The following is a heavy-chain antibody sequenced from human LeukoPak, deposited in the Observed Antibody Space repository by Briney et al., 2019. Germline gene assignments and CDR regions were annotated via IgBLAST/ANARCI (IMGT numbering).Heavy chain of an antibody. D-gene: IGHD2-2*01. Sequence: ASETLSLTCTVSGASITSGDYFWAWSRQPPGKGLEWIGSIYYRGSTYYNPSLKSRVTISVDTSKNQFSLKLSSVTAADTAVYYCARGPPLGYCSSTSCYPQGPGFDYWGQGTLVTVSS. CDR1: GASITSGDYF. J-gene: IGHJ4*02. V-gene: IGHV4-39*01. CDR2: IYYRGST. CDR3: ARGPPLGYCSSTSCYPQGPGFDY.